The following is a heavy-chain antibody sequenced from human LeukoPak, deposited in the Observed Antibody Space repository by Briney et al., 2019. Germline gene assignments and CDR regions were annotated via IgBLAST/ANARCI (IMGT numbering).Heavy chain of an antibody. Sequence: GGSLRLSCAASGFTFSSYGMHWVRQAPGKGLEWVSVICYDGSNKYYEDSVKGRFTISRDNSKNTLYLQMNSLRAEDTAVYCCARGGIAAAGTYFDYWGRGTLVTVSS. CDR2: ICYDGSNK. V-gene: IGHV3-33*01. CDR3: ARGGIAAAGTYFDY. J-gene: IGHJ4*02. D-gene: IGHD6-13*01. CDR1: GFTFSSYG.